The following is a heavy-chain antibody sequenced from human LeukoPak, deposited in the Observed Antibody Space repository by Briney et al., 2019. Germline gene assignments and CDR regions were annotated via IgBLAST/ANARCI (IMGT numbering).Heavy chain of an antibody. CDR3: AREAVPAAIEGYYYYYMDV. Sequence: PGGSLRLSCAASGFTFSSYAMSWVRQAPGKGLEWVSAISGSGGSTYYADSVKGRFTISRDNAKNSLYLQMNSLRAEDMALYYCAREAVPAAIEGYYYYYMDVWGKGTTVTVSS. J-gene: IGHJ6*03. CDR2: ISGSGGST. CDR1: GFTFSSYA. D-gene: IGHD2-2*01. V-gene: IGHV3-23*01.